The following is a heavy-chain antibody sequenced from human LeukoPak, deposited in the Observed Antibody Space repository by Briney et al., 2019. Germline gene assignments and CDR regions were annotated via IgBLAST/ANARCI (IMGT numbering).Heavy chain of an antibody. D-gene: IGHD4-23*01. V-gene: IGHV3-30*02. Sequence: GRSLRLSCAASGFAFSTYGMHWVRQGPGKGLEWVSFIQSDGSSKHYAESVKGRFTISRDNSKNPVYLQMNSLRVDDTAVFYCAKGLYAGGNTFFDYWGQEPWSSSPQ. CDR2: IQSDGSSK. CDR1: GFAFSTYG. CDR3: AKGLYAGGNTFFDY. J-gene: IGHJ4*01.